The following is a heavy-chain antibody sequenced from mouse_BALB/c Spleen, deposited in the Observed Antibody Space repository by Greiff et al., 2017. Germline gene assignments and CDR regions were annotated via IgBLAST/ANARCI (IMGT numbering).Heavy chain of an antibody. CDR2: IWSGGST. D-gene: IGHD2-1*01. J-gene: IGHJ4*01. V-gene: IGHV2-2*02. Sequence: QVQLQQSGPGLVQPSQSLSITCTVSGFSLTSYGVHWVRQSPGKGLEWLGVIWSGGSTDYNAAFISRLSISKDNSKSQVFFKMNSLQANDTAIYYCASPIYYGNYDYAMDYWGQGTSVTVSS. CDR1: GFSLTSYG. CDR3: ASPIYYGNYDYAMDY.